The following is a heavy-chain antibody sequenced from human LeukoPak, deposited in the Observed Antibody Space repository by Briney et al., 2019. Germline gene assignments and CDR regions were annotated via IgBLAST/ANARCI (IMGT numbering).Heavy chain of an antibody. CDR1: GFTLITYS. CDR2: ISSSSDTI. V-gene: IGHV3-48*04. J-gene: IGHJ3*02. CDR3: ARGIFNAFDI. Sequence: GGSLRLSCAASGFTLITYSMNWVRQAPGKGLEWVSYISSSSDTIYYADSVKGRFTISRDNAKNSLYLQMNSLRAEDTALYYCARGIFNAFDIWGQGTMVTVSS. D-gene: IGHD2-21*01.